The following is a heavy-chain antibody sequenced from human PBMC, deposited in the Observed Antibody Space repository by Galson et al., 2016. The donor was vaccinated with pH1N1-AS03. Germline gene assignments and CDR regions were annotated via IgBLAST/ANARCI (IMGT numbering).Heavy chain of an antibody. D-gene: IGHD3-16*02. CDR1: GGSMTSPDW. CDR3: ASAGYHTPGYHY. V-gene: IGHV4-4*01. J-gene: IGHJ4*02. Sequence: LSLTCAVSGGSMTSPDWWTWVRQPPGKGQEWIGEVHYSGTTSYYPSLNSRVTMSIDKSNNQFSLNLGSVTAADTAVYFCASAGYHTPGYHYWGQGALVTVSS. CDR2: VHYSGTT.